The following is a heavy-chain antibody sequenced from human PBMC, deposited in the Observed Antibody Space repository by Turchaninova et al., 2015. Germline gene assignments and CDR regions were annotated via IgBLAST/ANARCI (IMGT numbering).Heavy chain of an antibody. D-gene: IGHD3-22*01. J-gene: IGHJ4*02. V-gene: IGHV4-38-2*02. Sequence: QVQLQESGPGRVTPSETLSLTRAVSGSSSSSGYAGGGIRQPPGKGLEWIGSIFHSGTTYSNPSLKSRVTISVDTSKNQFSLKLSSVTAADTAVYYCARESRIVGLDDNWGQGTLVTVSS. CDR2: IFHSGTT. CDR3: ARESRIVGLDDN. CDR1: GSSSSSGYA.